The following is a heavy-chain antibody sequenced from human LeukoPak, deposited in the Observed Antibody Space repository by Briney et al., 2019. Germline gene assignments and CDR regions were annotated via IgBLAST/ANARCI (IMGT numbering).Heavy chain of an antibody. V-gene: IGHV4-4*07. CDR3: AATGPTLLWFGEEYYYGMDV. CDR1: GRSISRYY. CDR2: IGTSGST. Sequence: SETLSLTCTVSGRSISRYYWSWIRQPAGKGLEWIGRIGTSGSTNYNPSLKSRVTMSVDTSKNQFSLKLSSVTAADTAVYYCAATGPTLLWFGEEYYYGMDVWGQGTTVTVSS. D-gene: IGHD3-10*01. J-gene: IGHJ6*02.